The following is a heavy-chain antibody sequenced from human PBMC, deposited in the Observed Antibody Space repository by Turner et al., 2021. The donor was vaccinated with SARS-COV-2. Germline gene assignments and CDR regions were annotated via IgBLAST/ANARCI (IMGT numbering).Heavy chain of an antibody. D-gene: IGHD6-19*01. CDR2: INSDGSST. Sequence: EVQLVASGGGIVQPGGSLRLSCAASGFTFSSYWMHWVRQAPGKGLVWVSRINSDGSSTSYADSAKGRCTISRDNAKNTLYLQMNSLRAEDTAVYYCARDIIAVTGGIDYWGQGTLVTVSS. CDR1: GFTFSSYW. CDR3: ARDIIAVTGGIDY. V-gene: IGHV3-74*01. J-gene: IGHJ4*02.